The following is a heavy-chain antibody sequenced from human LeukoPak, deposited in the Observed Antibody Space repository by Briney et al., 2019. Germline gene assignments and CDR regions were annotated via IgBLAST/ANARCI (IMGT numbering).Heavy chain of an antibody. J-gene: IGHJ4*02. CDR1: GFTFSSYS. Sequence: PGGSLRLSCAASGFTFSSYSMNWVRQAPGKGLEWVSSIGSTSSYKYYAESMKGRLTISRDNARNLLYLQMDGLRADDTAVYYCARDRSSSGWFPDWGQGTLVTVSS. V-gene: IGHV3-21*04. CDR2: IGSTSSYK. D-gene: IGHD6-19*01. CDR3: ARDRSSSGWFPD.